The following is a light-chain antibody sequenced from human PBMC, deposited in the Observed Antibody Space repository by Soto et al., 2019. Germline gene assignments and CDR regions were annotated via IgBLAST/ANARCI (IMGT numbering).Light chain of an antibody. CDR1: STNIGSGFD. Sequence: QSALTQPPSVSGAPGQRVTISCTGSSTNIGSGFDVHWYQQLPGTAPTLLIFGSSNRPSGVPDRFSGSKSGTSASLAITGLQAEDEAHYYCQSYDSGLSCPVLGGGTQLTVL. CDR3: QSYDSGLSCPV. V-gene: IGLV1-40*01. J-gene: IGLJ7*01. CDR2: GSS.